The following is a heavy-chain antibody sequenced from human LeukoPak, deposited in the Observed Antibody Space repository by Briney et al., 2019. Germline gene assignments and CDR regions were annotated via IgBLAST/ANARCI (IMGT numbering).Heavy chain of an antibody. CDR3: ARDKYYGSGNYGKYNWFDP. J-gene: IGHJ5*02. CDR2: IYYSGGT. D-gene: IGHD3-10*01. CDR1: GGSISSSSYY. Sequence: PSETLSLTCTVSGGSISSSSYYWGWIRQPPGKGLEWIGSIYYSGGTYYNPSLKSRVTISVDTSKNQFSLKLSSVTAADTAVYYCARDKYYGSGNYGKYNWFDPWGQGTLVTVSS. V-gene: IGHV4-39*07.